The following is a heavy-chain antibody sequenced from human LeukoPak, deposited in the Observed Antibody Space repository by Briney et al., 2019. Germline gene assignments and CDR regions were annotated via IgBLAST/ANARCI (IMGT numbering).Heavy chain of an antibody. V-gene: IGHV1-2*02. D-gene: IGHD1-26*01. CDR1: RYTFSVYD. CDR2: INSNSGAR. CDR3: ARVRGGATAAFDH. J-gene: IGHJ4*02. Sequence: ASVKVSSTASRYTFSVYDMHWVRKAPGQGLESMGWINSNSGARNYAPKFQGRVTFYRDNSSSTAYLELSSLRSDDTAIYSGARVRGGATAAFDHWGQGTLVTVSS.